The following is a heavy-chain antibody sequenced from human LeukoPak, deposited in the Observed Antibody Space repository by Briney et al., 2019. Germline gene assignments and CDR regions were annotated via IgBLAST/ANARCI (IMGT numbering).Heavy chain of an antibody. CDR2: INHSGST. Sequence: PSETLSLTCTVSGGSISSSNYYWGWIRQPPGKGLEWIGEINHSGSTNYNPSLKSRVTISVDTSKNQFSLKLSPVTAADTAVYYCARGTDIAATPRGGNWFDPWGQGTLVTVSS. CDR1: GGSISSSNYY. CDR3: ARGTDIAATPRGGNWFDP. V-gene: IGHV4-39*07. D-gene: IGHD6-13*01. J-gene: IGHJ5*02.